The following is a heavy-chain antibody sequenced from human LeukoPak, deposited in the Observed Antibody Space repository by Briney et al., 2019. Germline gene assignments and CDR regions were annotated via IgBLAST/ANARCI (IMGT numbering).Heavy chain of an antibody. CDR2: IYHSGST. J-gene: IGHJ3*02. CDR1: GYSISSGYY. V-gene: IGHV4-38-2*02. D-gene: IGHD2-15*01. CDR3: ARQGGGRTFDI. Sequence: SETLSLTCTVSGYSISSGYYWGWIRQPPGKGLEWIGSIYHSGSTYYNPSLRSRVTISVDTSKNQFSLKLSSVTAADTAVYYCARQGGGRTFDIWGQGTMVTVSS.